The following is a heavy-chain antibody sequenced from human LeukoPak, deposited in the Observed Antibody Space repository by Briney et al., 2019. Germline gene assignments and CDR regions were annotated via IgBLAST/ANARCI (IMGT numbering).Heavy chain of an antibody. V-gene: IGHV3-23*01. CDR2: VSAGSITT. CDR3: ARGWRVMDV. D-gene: IGHD3-3*01. J-gene: IGHJ6*02. Sequence: PAGGSLRLSCVASGFTFSSYVMSWVRQAPGRGLEWVSGVSAGSITTYYADSVKGRFTISRDNSRDTVFLQGNSLRVEDTAVYYCARGWRVMDVWGLGTTVTVSS. CDR1: GFTFSSYV.